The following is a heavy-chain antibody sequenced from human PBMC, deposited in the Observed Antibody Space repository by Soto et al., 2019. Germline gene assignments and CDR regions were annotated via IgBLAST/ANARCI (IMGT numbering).Heavy chain of an antibody. CDR2: MSLSGST. CDR3: ARYCSGGSCPDF. V-gene: IGHV4-31*03. Sequence: QVQLQESGPGLVKPSQTLDLTCTVSGGSISSGDYYWAWVRQHPGKGLEWIGYMSLSGSTYYNRSLRSRVTMSVDTSKNQFSLKLSSATAADAAVYYCARYCSGGSCPDFWGQGTLVTVSS. CDR1: GGSISSGDYY. J-gene: IGHJ4*02. D-gene: IGHD2-15*01.